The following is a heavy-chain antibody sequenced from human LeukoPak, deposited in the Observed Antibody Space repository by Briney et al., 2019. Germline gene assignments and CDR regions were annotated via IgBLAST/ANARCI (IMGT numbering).Heavy chain of an antibody. CDR2: ISGSGGRT. D-gene: IGHD3-9*01. J-gene: IGHJ4*02. Sequence: PGGSLRLSCAASGFTFSSYAMSWVRQAPGKGLEWVSAISGSGGRTYYADSVKGRFTISRDNSKNTLYLQMNSLRAEDTAVYYCARERDDPFILTGYFDYWGQGTLVTVSS. CDR3: ARERDDPFILTGYFDY. CDR1: GFTFSSYA. V-gene: IGHV3-23*01.